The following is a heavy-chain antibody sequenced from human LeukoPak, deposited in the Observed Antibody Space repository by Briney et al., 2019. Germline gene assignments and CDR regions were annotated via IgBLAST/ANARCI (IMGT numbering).Heavy chain of an antibody. CDR3: ARAPYYSHVEFYFDY. CDR1: GFTFSSYW. D-gene: IGHD3-22*01. V-gene: IGHV3-7*03. J-gene: IGHJ4*02. CDR2: MKQDGSEK. Sequence: GGSLRLSCVVSGFTFSSYWMSWVRQAPGQGLEWVANMKQDGSEKYYVDSVKGRFTISRDNAKNSLYLQMNSLRAEDTAVYYCARAPYYSHVEFYFDYWGQGTLVTASS.